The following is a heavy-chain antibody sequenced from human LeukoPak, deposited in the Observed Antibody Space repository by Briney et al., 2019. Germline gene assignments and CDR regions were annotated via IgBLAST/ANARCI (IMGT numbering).Heavy chain of an antibody. CDR1: GFSLSTRGVG. Sequence: SGPTLVKPTQTLTLTCTFSGFSLSTRGVGVGWIRQPPGKTLEWLALIYWDDDKRYSPSLKSRLTITKDTSKNQVVLTMTNMDPVDTATYYCAHRPGYYGSGNLGYYYGMDVWGKGTTVTVSS. J-gene: IGHJ6*04. CDR2: IYWDDDK. D-gene: IGHD3-10*01. CDR3: AHRPGYYGSGNLGYYYGMDV. V-gene: IGHV2-5*02.